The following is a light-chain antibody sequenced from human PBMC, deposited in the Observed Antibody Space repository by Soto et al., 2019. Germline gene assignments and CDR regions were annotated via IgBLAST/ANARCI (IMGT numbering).Light chain of an antibody. V-gene: IGKV3-20*01. CDR3: QQYGSSRWT. CDR2: GAS. Sequence: EIVLTQSPGTLSLSPGERATLSCRASQSVSSSYLAWYQQKPGQAPRLLIYGASSRATGIPDRFSGSGSGTDFTLTISRLEPEDFEVYYCQQYGSSRWTLGQGTKVDIK. CDR1: QSVSSSY. J-gene: IGKJ1*01.